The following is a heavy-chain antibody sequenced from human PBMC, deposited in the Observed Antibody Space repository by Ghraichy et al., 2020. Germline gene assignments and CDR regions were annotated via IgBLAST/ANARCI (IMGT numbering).Heavy chain of an antibody. V-gene: IGHV4-34*01. J-gene: IGHJ4*02. CDR3: ARHGRYYYGSGSDY. CDR1: GGSFSGYY. CDR2: INPSGST. Sequence: SETLSLTCAVYGGSFSGYYWSWIRQPPGKGLEWIGEINPSGSTNYNTSLKSRATISVDTSRTQFSLKLSSVTAADTAVYYCARHGRYYYGSGSDYWGQGTLVTVSS. D-gene: IGHD3-10*01.